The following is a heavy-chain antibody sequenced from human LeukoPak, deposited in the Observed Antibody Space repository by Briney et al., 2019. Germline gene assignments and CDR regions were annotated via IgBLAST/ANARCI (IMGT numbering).Heavy chain of an antibody. CDR3: AKHRLPGYRSDWYFQY. CDR2: IGGSGGST. J-gene: IGHJ1*01. CDR1: GFTFSSYA. V-gene: IGHV3-23*01. Sequence: GGSLRLSCAASGFTFSSYAITWLRQALGKGLEWVSAIGGSGGSTYYADSVKGRFTISRDNSKNTLYLQMNSLRAEDTAVYYCAKHRLPGYRSDWYFQYSGQGTLVSVSS. D-gene: IGHD6-19*01.